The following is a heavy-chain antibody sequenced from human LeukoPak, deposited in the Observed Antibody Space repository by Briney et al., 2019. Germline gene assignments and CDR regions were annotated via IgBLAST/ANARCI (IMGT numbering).Heavy chain of an antibody. V-gene: IGHV3-23*01. Sequence: GGSLRLSCAASGFTFSSYAMSWVRQAPGRGLEWVSAISGSGGSTYYADSVKGRFTISRDNSKNTLYLQMNSLRAEDTAVYYCAKVGRLVGAFDYWGQGTLVTVSS. CDR2: ISGSGGST. J-gene: IGHJ4*02. CDR3: AKVGRLVGAFDY. D-gene: IGHD1-26*01. CDR1: GFTFSSYA.